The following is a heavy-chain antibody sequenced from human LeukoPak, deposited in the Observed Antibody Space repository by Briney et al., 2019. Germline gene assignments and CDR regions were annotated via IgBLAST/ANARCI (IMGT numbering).Heavy chain of an antibody. J-gene: IGHJ4*02. CDR1: GGSISSSSYY. Sequence: KPSETLSLTCTVPGGSISSSSYYWGWIRQPPGKGLEWIGSIYYSGSTYYNPSLKSRVTISVDTSKNQFSLKLSSVTAADTAVYYCARRAYSSPFDYWGQGTLVTVSS. CDR2: IYYSGST. V-gene: IGHV4-39*01. CDR3: ARRAYSSPFDY. D-gene: IGHD6-13*01.